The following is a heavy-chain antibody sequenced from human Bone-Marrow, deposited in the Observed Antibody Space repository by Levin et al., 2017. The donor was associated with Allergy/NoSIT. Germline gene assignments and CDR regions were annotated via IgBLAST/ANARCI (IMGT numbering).Heavy chain of an antibody. CDR3: ARFGAGFYFSDTFDI. D-gene: IGHD3-22*01. V-gene: IGHV2-5*02. Sequence: ESGPTLVKPTQTLTVTCTFSGFSLSTTGVGVGWIRQPPGKALEWLALIYWDDDKRYRPSLKSRLTITKDSSKNQVVLTLTNADPVDTGTYYCARFGAGFYFSDTFDIWGQGTMVTVSS. CDR2: IYWDDDK. J-gene: IGHJ3*02. CDR1: GFSLSTTGVG.